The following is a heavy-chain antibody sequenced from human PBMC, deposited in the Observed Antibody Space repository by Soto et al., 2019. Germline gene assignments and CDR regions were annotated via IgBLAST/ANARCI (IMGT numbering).Heavy chain of an antibody. CDR2: MYYSGST. Sequence: QVQLQESGPGLVKPSQTLSLTCTVSGGSISSGGYYWSWIRQHPGKGLEWIGYMYYSGSTYYNPSLKSRITISVDTSKKKFSLKLSSVTAADTAVYYCARGVTMVRGVGLFYFDYWGLGTLVTVSS. CDR1: GGSISSGGYY. V-gene: IGHV4-31*03. D-gene: IGHD3-10*01. J-gene: IGHJ4*02. CDR3: ARGVTMVRGVGLFYFDY.